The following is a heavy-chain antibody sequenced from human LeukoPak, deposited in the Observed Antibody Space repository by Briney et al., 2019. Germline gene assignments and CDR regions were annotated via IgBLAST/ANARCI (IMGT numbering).Heavy chain of an antibody. CDR2: ITSSGDTI. D-gene: IGHD2-15*01. J-gene: IGHJ4*02. Sequence: GGSLRLSCAASGFTLRSDEMNWVRQAPGKGLEWVSYITSSGDTIYYADSVKGRFTISRDNAKNTLYLQMNRLRAGHSIIYYCARDFAEGCDVDNCYSIDYWGQGTLVTVSS. CDR3: ARDFAEGCDVDNCYSIDY. V-gene: IGHV3-48*03. CDR1: GFTLRSDE.